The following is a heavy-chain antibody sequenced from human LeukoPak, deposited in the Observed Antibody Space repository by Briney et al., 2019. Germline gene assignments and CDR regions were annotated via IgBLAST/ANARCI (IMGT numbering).Heavy chain of an antibody. Sequence: PSETLSLTCTVSGGSISSYYWSWIRQPPGKGLEWIGYIYYSGSTYYNPSLKSRVTISVDTSKNQFSLKLSSVTAADTAVYYCARVTGPYDFWSGYYTDYWGQGTLVTVSS. CDR1: GGSISSYY. V-gene: IGHV4-59*08. J-gene: IGHJ4*02. CDR3: ARVTGPYDFWSGYYTDY. CDR2: IYYSGST. D-gene: IGHD3-3*01.